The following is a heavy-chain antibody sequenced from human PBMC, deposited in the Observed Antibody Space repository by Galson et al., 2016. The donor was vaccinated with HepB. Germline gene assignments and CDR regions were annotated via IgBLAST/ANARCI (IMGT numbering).Heavy chain of an antibody. V-gene: IGHV3-64D*06. CDR3: VKDIAAAGNFDY. CDR1: GLFG. Sequence: SLRLSCAASGLFGIHWVRQAPGKGLEYVSAITTNGGSTYYADSVKGRFTISRDNSKNTLYLQMSSLRAEDTAVYYCVKDIAAAGNFDYWGQGTLVTVSS. D-gene: IGHD6-13*01. CDR2: ITTNGGST. J-gene: IGHJ4*02.